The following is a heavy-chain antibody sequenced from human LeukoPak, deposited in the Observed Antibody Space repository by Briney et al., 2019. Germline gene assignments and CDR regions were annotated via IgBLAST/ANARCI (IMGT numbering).Heavy chain of an antibody. CDR2: INQGGSDK. V-gene: IGHV3-7*03. J-gene: IGHJ4*02. D-gene: IGHD3-22*01. CDR3: AKDIGDSVGYNYFDS. Sequence: GGSLRLSCAASGFTFTNYWLSWVRRAPGKGLEWVANINQGGSDKYYVDSVKGRFTISRDNLKNSLSLQMNSLGPEDTALYYCAKDIGDSVGYNYFDSWGQGTLVTVSS. CDR1: GFTFTNYW.